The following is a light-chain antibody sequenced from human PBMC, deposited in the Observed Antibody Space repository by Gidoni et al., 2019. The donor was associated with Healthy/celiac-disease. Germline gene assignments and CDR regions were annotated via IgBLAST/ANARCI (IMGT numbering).Light chain of an antibody. J-gene: IGKJ1*01. Sequence: EIVMTQPPATLSVSPGERATLSCRASQSVSSNLAWYQQQPGQAPRLLIYGAATRATGIPARCSGSGSGTEFTLTISSLQSEDFAVYYCQQYNNGPPWTFGQGTKVEIK. CDR3: QQYNNGPPWT. CDR1: QSVSSN. CDR2: GAA. V-gene: IGKV3-15*01.